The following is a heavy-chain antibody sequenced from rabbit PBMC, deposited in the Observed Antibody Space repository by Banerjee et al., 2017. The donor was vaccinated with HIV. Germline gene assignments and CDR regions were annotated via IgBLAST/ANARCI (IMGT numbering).Heavy chain of an antibody. V-gene: IGHV1S40*01. D-gene: IGHD2-1*01. Sequence: QSLEESGGDLVKPGASLTLTCTASGFSFSSSYYMCWVRQAPGKGLEWIACIYTGTGSPYYASWAKGRFTISKTSSTTVTLQMTSLTVADTATYFCARYISDGDYAPWGPGTLVTVS. CDR3: ARYISDGDYAP. CDR2: IYTGTGSP. J-gene: IGHJ2*01. CDR1: GFSFSSSYY.